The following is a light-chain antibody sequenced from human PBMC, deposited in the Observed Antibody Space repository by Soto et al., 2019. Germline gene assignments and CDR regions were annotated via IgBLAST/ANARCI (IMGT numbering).Light chain of an antibody. CDR1: SSDIGVYNY. CDR3: SSYTTSNTYV. CDR2: EVN. Sequence: QSVLTQPASVSGSPRQSITLYCTGTSSDIGVYNYVSWYQQHPGKASKLMIYEVNNRPSGVSNRFSGSKSGNTASLTISGLQAEDEADHYCSSYTTSNTYVFGTGTKVTVL. J-gene: IGLJ1*01. V-gene: IGLV2-14*01.